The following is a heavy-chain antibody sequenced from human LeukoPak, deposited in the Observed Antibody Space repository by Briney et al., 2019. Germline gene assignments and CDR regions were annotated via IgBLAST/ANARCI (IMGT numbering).Heavy chain of an antibody. CDR1: GGSISTYY. CDR2: IYHSGST. Sequence: KSSETLSLTCTVSGGSISTYYWSWIRQPPGKGLEWIGYIYHSGSTNYNPSLKSRITISVDTPQNQFSLKLSSVTAADTAVYYCARDGYSGSDALWGQGTLVTVSS. D-gene: IGHD5-12*01. V-gene: IGHV4-59*01. J-gene: IGHJ4*02. CDR3: ARDGYSGSDAL.